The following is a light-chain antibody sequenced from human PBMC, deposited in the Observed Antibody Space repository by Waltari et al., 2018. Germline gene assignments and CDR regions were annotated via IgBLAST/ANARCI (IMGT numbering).Light chain of an antibody. CDR2: GTS. CDR3: QHYDGSAVT. J-gene: IGKJ4*01. CDR1: RSVSSIS. Sequence: DIVLTQSPGTLSLSPGERATLSCRASRSVSSISFTWYQQRPGQAPRLLIYGTSSRATDIPDRFSGSGSGTDFTLTISRLEPEDFAVYFCQHYDGSAVTFGGGTKVEIK. V-gene: IGKV3-20*01.